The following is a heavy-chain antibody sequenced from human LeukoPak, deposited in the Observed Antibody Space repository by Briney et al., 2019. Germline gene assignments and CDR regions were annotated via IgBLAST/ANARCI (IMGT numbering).Heavy chain of an antibody. Sequence: GGSLRLSCAASGFTFSTYAMNWVRRAPGKGLEWVSGISDSDGRTYCADSVKGRFTISRDNSKNTLYLQMNSLRVEDTAVYYCAKVLSLTQYYWYGMDVWGQGTTVVVSS. CDR2: ISDSDGRT. D-gene: IGHD2/OR15-2a*01. CDR1: GFTFSTYA. J-gene: IGHJ6*02. V-gene: IGHV3-23*01. CDR3: AKVLSLTQYYWYGMDV.